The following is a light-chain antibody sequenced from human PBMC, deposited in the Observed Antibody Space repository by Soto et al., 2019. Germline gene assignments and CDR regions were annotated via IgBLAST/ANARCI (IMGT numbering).Light chain of an antibody. V-gene: IGKV1-39*01. CDR3: QQGHSNPIT. CDR2: AAS. Sequence: DIQMTQSTSSLSASVGDIVTITCRTSETISTYVNWYQKKPGKAPKLLIYAASILQSGVPSRFSGSGSGTDFTLTISSLQPEDFATYYCQQGHSNPITLGQGTRLEIK. CDR1: ETISTY. J-gene: IGKJ5*01.